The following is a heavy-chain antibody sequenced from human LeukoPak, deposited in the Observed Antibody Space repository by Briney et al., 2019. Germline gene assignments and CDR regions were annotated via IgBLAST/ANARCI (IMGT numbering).Heavy chain of an antibody. CDR2: INHSGST. CDR3: ARGPTPWFDP. CDR1: GGSISSGDYY. V-gene: IGHV4-30-4*08. J-gene: IGHJ5*02. Sequence: PSQTLSLTCTVSGGSISSGDYYWSWIRQPPGKGLEWIGEINHSGSTNYNPSLKSRVTISVDTSKNQFSLKLSSVTAADTAVYYCARGPTPWFDPWGQGTLVTVSS.